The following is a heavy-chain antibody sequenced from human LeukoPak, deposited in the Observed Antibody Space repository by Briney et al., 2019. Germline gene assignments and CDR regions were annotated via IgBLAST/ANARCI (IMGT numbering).Heavy chain of an antibody. V-gene: IGHV4-39*01. CDR1: GGSISSSSYY. CDR2: IYYSGST. J-gene: IGHJ4*02. CDR3: ARHDYGDYDFDY. Sequence: PSETLSLTCTVSGGSISSSSYYWGWIRQPPGKGLEWIGSIYYSGSTYYNPSLKSRVTISVDTSKNQFSLKLSSVTAADTAVYYCARHDYGDYDFDYWGQGTLVTVSS. D-gene: IGHD4-17*01.